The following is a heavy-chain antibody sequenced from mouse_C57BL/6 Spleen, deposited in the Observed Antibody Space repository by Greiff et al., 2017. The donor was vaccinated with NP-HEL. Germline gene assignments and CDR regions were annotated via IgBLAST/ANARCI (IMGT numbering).Heavy chain of an antibody. D-gene: IGHD2-13*01. J-gene: IGHJ2*01. CDR1: GYSFTGYY. CDR2: INPSTGGT. CDR3: AREGDDY. Sequence: VQLQQSGPELVKPGASVKISCKASGYSFTGYYMNWVKQSPEKSLEWIGEINPSTGGTTYNQKFKAKATLTVDKSSSTAYMQLKSLTSEDSAVYYCAREGDDYWGQGTTLTVSS. V-gene: IGHV1-42*01.